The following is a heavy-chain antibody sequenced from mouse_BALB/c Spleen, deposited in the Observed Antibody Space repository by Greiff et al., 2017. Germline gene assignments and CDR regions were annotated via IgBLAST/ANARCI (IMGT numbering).Heavy chain of an antibody. V-gene: IGHV14-3*02. Sequence: VQLKESGAELVKPGASVKLSCTASGFNIKDTYMHWVKQRPEQGLEWIGRIDPANGNTKYDPKFQGKATITADTSSNTAYLQLSSLTSEDTAVYYCAISEGLRGGYAMEYWGQGTSVTVSS. CDR3: AISEGLRGGYAMEY. D-gene: IGHD2-4*01. CDR1: GFNIKDTY. CDR2: IDPANGNT. J-gene: IGHJ4*01.